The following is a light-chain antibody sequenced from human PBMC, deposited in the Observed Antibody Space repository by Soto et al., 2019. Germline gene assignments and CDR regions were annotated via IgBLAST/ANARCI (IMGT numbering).Light chain of an antibody. J-gene: IGKJ4*01. V-gene: IGKV1-33*01. CDR3: QQYHSLPLT. CDR1: QGISNF. CDR2: VAS. Sequence: DIQMIQSPSSLSASVGDRVTITCQATQGISNFVNWYQQKPGKAPELLIYVASNLKTGVPSRFSASGSGTDFTFTISSLHAEDIATYYCQQYHSLPLTFGGGTKVQIK.